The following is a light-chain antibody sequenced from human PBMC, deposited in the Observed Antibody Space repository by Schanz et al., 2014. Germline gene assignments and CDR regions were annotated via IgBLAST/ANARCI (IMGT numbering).Light chain of an antibody. J-gene: IGLJ3*02. CDR2: KNN. Sequence: QSVLTQPPSASGPPGQRITIPCSGSSSNIGSNSVHWYQQLPGTAPKLLIYKNNQRPSGVPDRFSGSKSGTSVSLAISGLRSEDEADYYCQSYDSSLSGWVFGGGTKLTVL. CDR3: QSYDSSLSGWV. CDR1: SSNIGSNS. V-gene: IGLV1-47*01.